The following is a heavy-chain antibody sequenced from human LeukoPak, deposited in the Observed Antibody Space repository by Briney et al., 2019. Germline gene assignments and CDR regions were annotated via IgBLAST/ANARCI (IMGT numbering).Heavy chain of an antibody. CDR1: GFTFDDYA. CDR2: ISWNSGST. Sequence: PGGSLRLSCAASGFTFDDYAMHWVRQAPGKGLEWVSGISWNSGSTAYADSVKGRFTISRDNANNFLSLLMNSLRVEDTAFYYCAKWNRQPLVKGWFDTWGQGALVIVSS. V-gene: IGHV3-9*01. J-gene: IGHJ5*02. CDR3: AKWNRQPLVKGWFDT. D-gene: IGHD6-13*01.